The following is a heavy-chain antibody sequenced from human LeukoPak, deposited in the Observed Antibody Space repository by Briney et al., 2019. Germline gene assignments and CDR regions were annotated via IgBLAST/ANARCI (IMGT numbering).Heavy chain of an antibody. D-gene: IGHD3-22*01. J-gene: IGHJ4*02. CDR1: GXTFSSYD. V-gene: IGHV3-13*04. CDR3: ARERDSSGYYSLDY. CDR2: IGTAGDT. Sequence: GGSLRLSCAASGXTFSSYDMHWVRQTTGKGLEWVSAIGTAGDTYYPGSVKGRFTISRENAKNSLYLQMNSLRAEDTAVYYCARERDSSGYYSLDYWGQGTLVTVSS.